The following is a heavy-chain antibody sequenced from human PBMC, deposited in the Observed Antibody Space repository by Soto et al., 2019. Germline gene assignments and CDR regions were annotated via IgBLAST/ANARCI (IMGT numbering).Heavy chain of an antibody. Sequence: SETLSLICTVSGGSISSYYWSWIRQPAGKGLEWIGRIYTSGSTNYNPSLKSRVTMSVDTSKNQFSLKLSSVTAADTAVYYCARVHGYGDYWTDWYFDLWGRGTLVTVSS. CDR1: GGSISSYY. D-gene: IGHD4-17*01. CDR2: IYTSGST. J-gene: IGHJ2*01. V-gene: IGHV4-4*07. CDR3: ARVHGYGDYWTDWYFDL.